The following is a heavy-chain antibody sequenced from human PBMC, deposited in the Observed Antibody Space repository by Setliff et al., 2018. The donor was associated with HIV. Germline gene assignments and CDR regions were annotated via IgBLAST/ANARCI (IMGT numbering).Heavy chain of an antibody. Sequence: SETLSLTCTVSGGSISSGDYYWSWIRQPPGKGLEWIGYIYYSGSTYYNPSLKSRVTISVDTSKNQFSLKLSSVTAADTAVYYCARSDSYDSSGYSWFDPWGQGTLVTVSS. V-gene: IGHV4-30-4*08. CDR3: ARSDSYDSSGYSWFDP. CDR2: IYYSGST. J-gene: IGHJ5*02. CDR1: GGSISSGDYY. D-gene: IGHD3-22*01.